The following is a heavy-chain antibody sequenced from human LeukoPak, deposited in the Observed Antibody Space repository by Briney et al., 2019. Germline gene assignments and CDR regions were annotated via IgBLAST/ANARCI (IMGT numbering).Heavy chain of an antibody. CDR3: ARNTYSGSYFDY. J-gene: IGHJ4*02. D-gene: IGHD1-26*01. V-gene: IGHV4-59*12. CDR2: IYFSGST. CDR1: GGSISSYY. Sequence: SETLSLTCTVSGGSISSYYWSWIRQPPGKGLEWIGNIYFSGSTYYNPSLKSRVTISVDTSETQFSLKLNSVTAADTAVYYCARNTYSGSYFDYWGQGTLVTASS.